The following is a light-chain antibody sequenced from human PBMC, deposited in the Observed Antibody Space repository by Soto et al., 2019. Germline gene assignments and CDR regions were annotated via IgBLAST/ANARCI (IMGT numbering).Light chain of an antibody. Sequence: EIVMTQSPASLSASPGERITLSCKASQSIANNLAWHQQKPGQAPRLLMYGASTRAADIPARFSGSGSGTEFSLTISSLQSEDFAVYYCQQCGTSRTFGQGTKVEI. CDR3: QQCGTSRT. J-gene: IGKJ1*01. CDR1: QSIANN. CDR2: GAS. V-gene: IGKV3-15*01.